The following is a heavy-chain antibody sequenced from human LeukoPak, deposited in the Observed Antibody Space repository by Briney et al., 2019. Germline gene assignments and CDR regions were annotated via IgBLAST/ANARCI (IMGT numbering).Heavy chain of an antibody. Sequence: SETLSLTCAVSGVSISPYYWAWIRQPPGKGLEWIGYIHTSGSNNQYPSLKSRVTISVDKSKNHSSLRLTSVTAADTAVYYCARLSAAVHLGAFDLWGQGTMVTVSS. J-gene: IGHJ3*01. CDR2: IHTSGSN. CDR1: GVSISPYY. CDR3: ARLSAAVHLGAFDL. V-gene: IGHV4-4*09. D-gene: IGHD2-2*01.